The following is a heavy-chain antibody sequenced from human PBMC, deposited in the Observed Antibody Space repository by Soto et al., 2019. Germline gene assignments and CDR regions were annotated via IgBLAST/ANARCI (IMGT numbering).Heavy chain of an antibody. CDR2: ISGSGGST. J-gene: IGHJ5*02. D-gene: IGHD2-2*01. Sequence: GGSLRLSCAASESTFSSYDMTWVRQAPGRGLEGVSTISGSGGSTYYADSVKGRFTISRDNSKNPVYLQMNSLRAEDTAESYCAKQGTSSQNRGRFDPWGQGTLVTVSS. CDR3: AKQGTSSQNRGRFDP. V-gene: IGHV3-23*01. CDR1: ESTFSSYD.